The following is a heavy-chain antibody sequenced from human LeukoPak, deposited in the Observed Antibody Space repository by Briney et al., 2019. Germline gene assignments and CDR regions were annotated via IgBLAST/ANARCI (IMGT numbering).Heavy chain of an antibody. D-gene: IGHD3-22*01. V-gene: IGHV3-74*01. CDR2: IHSDGSST. J-gene: IGHJ4*02. Sequence: GGSLRLSCAASGFTFSSYWMHWVRQAPGKGRVWVSRIHSDGSSTSYADSVRGRFTISRDDAKSTLYLQMNSLRAEDTAVYYCARSGWPYYFDYWGQGTLVTVSS. CDR3: ARSGWPYYFDY. CDR1: GFTFSSYW.